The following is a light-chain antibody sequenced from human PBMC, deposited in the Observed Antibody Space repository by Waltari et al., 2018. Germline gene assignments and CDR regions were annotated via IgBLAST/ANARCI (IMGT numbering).Light chain of an antibody. CDR3: QQRSNWLYT. V-gene: IGKV3-11*01. CDR1: QSVSSY. Sequence: EIVLTQSPATLSLSPGERATLSCRASQSVSSYFAWYQQKPGQAPRPLIYDASNRATGIPARFSGSGSGTDFTLTISSLEPEDFAVYYCQQRSNWLYTFGQGTKLEIK. J-gene: IGKJ2*01. CDR2: DAS.